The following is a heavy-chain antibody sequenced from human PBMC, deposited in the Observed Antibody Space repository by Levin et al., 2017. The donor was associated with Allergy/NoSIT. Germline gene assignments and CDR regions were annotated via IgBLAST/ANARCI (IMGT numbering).Heavy chain of an antibody. CDR3: ARVLSAISAAGPEK. D-gene: IGHD6-25*01. CDR1: GGSISTSSYH. CDR2: IYYTGRT. V-gene: IGHV4-39*07. J-gene: IGHJ4*02. Sequence: SSETLSLTCTVSGGSISTSSYHWGWVRQPPGKGLEWIGNIYYTGRTSYNPSLESRVTISIDTSKKQFFLKLNSVTAADTAVYYCARVLSAISAAGPEKWGQGTLVTVSA.